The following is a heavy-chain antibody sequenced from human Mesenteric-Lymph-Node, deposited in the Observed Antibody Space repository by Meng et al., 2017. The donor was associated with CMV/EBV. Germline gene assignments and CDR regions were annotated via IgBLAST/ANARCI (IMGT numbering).Heavy chain of an antibody. CDR1: GGSISSSTYY. D-gene: IGHD3-22*01. Sequence: ESLKISCTVSGGSISSSTYYWGWIRQPPGKGLEWIGSIYYSGSTYYNPSLKSRVIISVDTSKHQFSLKLTSVTAADTAVYYCAGDSSGYYFWDHWGQGTLVTISS. J-gene: IGHJ4*02. V-gene: IGHV4-39*07. CDR3: AGDSSGYYFWDH. CDR2: IYYSGST.